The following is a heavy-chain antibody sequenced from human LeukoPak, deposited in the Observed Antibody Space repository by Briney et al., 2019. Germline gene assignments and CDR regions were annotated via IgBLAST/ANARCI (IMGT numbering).Heavy chain of an antibody. V-gene: IGHV4-59*01. CDR2: IYYSGST. J-gene: IGHJ4*02. CDR1: GGSISSYY. Sequence: SETLSLTCTASGGSISSYYWSWIRQPPGKGLEWIGYIYYSGSTNYNPSLKSRVTISVDTSKNQFSLKLSSVTAADTAVYYCARVLYYDFWSGPYYFDYWGQGTLVTVSS. D-gene: IGHD3-3*01. CDR3: ARVLYYDFWSGPYYFDY.